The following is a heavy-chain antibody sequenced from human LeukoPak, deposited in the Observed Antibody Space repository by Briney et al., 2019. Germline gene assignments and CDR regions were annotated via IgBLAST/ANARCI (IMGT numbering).Heavy chain of an antibody. CDR1: GGSISTSSYY. V-gene: IGHV4-39*01. D-gene: IGHD2-2*01. CDR2: IYYSGST. J-gene: IGHJ6*03. CDR3: ARQYCSSTSCLLTHYYYYYMDV. Sequence: SETLSLTCTVSGGSISTSSYYWGWIRQPPGKGLECIGNIYYSGSTYYNPSLKSRVTISVDTSKNQFSLKLSSVTAADTAVYYCARQYCSSTSCLLTHYYYYYMDVWGKGTTVTISS.